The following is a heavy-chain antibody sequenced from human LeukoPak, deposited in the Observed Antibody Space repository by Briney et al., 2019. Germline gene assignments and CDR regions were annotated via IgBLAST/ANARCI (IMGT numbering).Heavy chain of an antibody. V-gene: IGHV1-2*02. D-gene: IGHD3-22*01. J-gene: IGHJ4*02. CDR2: INPNSGGT. CDR1: AYTFSAYY. Sequence: ASVKVSCKASAYTFSAYYIHWARQAPGQGLEWMGWINPNSGGTNYAQKFQGRVTMTRDTSISTAYMELSRLRSDDTAVYYCALKWLYNYFDYWGQGTLVTVSS. CDR3: ALKWLYNYFDY.